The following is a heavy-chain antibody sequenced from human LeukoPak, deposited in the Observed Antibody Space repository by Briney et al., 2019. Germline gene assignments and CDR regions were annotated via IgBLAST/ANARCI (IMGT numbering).Heavy chain of an antibody. V-gene: IGHV3-21*01. D-gene: IGHD3-10*01. CDR3: ARALAPYGLGSYYQY. CDR1: GFTFSSYS. CDR2: ISSSSSYI. J-gene: IGHJ4*02. Sequence: PGGSLRLSCAASGFTFSSYSMNWVRQAPGKGLEWVSSISSSSSYIYYADSVKGRFTISRDNAKNSLYLQMNSLRAEDTAVYYCARALAPYGLGSYYQYWGQGTLVTVSS.